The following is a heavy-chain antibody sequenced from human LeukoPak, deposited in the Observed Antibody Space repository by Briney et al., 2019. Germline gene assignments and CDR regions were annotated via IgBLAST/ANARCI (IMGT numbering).Heavy chain of an antibody. J-gene: IGHJ4*02. CDR3: ARAVGGYYVY. V-gene: IGHV4-34*01. CDR1: GGSFSGYY. D-gene: IGHD3-22*01. Sequence: SETLSLTCAVYGGSFSGYYWSWIRQPPGKGLEWIGEINHSGSTNYNPSLKSRVTISVDTSKNQFSLKLSSVTAADTAVYYCARAVGGYYVYWGQGTLVTVSS. CDR2: INHSGST.